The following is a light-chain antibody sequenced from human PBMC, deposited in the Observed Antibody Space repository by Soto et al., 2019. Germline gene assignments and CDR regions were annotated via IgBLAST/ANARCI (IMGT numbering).Light chain of an antibody. CDR1: QSISDSY. CDR2: GAS. J-gene: IGKJ5*01. V-gene: IGKV3-20*01. CDR3: QHFRA. Sequence: ILTRSPATLSLXXXXRXTLSCRASQSISDSYVAWYQQKRGQAPRLLMYGASSRATGIPDRFSGSGSGTDFTLTISRLEPEDFVLYYCQHFRAFGQGTRLEVK.